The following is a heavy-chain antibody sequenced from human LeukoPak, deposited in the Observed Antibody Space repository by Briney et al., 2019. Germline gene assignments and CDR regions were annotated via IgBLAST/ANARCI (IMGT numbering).Heavy chain of an antibody. D-gene: IGHD5-24*01. CDR3: ARTVDGCKGDYFDY. Sequence: PGGSLRLSCAASGFTVSSNYMSWVRQAPGKGLEWVSVIYSGGSTYYADSVKGRFTISRDNSKNTLYLQMNSLRAEDTAVYYCARTVDGCKGDYFDYWGQGTLVTVSS. V-gene: IGHV3-66*02. J-gene: IGHJ4*02. CDR1: GFTVSSNY. CDR2: IYSGGST.